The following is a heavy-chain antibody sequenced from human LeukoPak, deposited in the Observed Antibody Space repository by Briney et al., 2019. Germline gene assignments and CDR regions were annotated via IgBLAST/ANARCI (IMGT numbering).Heavy chain of an antibody. D-gene: IGHD6-13*01. V-gene: IGHV4-59*01. J-gene: IGHJ3*02. CDR2: IYYSGST. Sequence: PSETLSLTCSVSGGSISSYYWSWIRQTPEKGLEWIGYIYYSGSTNYNPSLQSRVTISVDTSKDQFSLKLNSVTAADTAVYYRARDVSGAGTRRAFDIWGQGTVVTVSS. CDR1: GGSISSYY. CDR3: ARDVSGAGTRRAFDI.